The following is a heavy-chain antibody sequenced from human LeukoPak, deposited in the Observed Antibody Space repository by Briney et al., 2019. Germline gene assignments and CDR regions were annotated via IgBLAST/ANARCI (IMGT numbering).Heavy chain of an antibody. V-gene: IGHV1-2*02. J-gene: IGHJ5*02. CDR1: GYTFTGYY. Sequence: ASVKVSCKTSGYTFTGYYTHWVRQAPGQGLEWMGWINPNSGDTNYAQKFQGRVTMTRDTSISTAYMELTRLRSDDTAVYYCARSHEDNWFDPWGQGTLVTVSS. CDR3: ARSHEDNWFDP. CDR2: INPNSGDT.